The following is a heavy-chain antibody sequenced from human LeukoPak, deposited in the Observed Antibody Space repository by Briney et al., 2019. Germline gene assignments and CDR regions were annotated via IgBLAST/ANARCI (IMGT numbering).Heavy chain of an antibody. V-gene: IGHV1-24*01. J-gene: IGHJ3*02. Sequence: GASVKVSCKVSGYTLTELSMHWVRQAPGKGLEWMGGFDPEDGETIYAQKFQGSVTMTEDTSTDTAYMELSSLRSEDTAVYYCATGTRNDYVWGSYRSRAYAFDIWGQGTMVTVSS. D-gene: IGHD3-16*02. CDR1: GYTLTELS. CDR3: ATGTRNDYVWGSYRSRAYAFDI. CDR2: FDPEDGET.